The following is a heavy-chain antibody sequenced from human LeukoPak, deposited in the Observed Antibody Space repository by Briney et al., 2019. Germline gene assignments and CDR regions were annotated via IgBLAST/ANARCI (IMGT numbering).Heavy chain of an antibody. V-gene: IGHV4-39*01. Sequence: SETLSLTCTVSGGSISSSSYYWGWIRQPPGKGLEWIGSIYYSGSTYYNPSLKSRVTISVDTSKNQFSLKLSSVTAADTVVYYCARLGGLPDYWGQGTLVTVSS. CDR3: ARLGGLPDY. CDR1: GGSISSSSYY. J-gene: IGHJ4*02. CDR2: IYYSGST. D-gene: IGHD2-15*01.